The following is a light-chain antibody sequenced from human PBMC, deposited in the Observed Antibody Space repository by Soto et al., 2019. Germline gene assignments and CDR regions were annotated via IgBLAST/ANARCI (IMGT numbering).Light chain of an antibody. CDR3: QQYSTYSWT. CDR2: DAS. J-gene: IGKJ1*01. V-gene: IGKV1-5*01. CDR1: QSISSW. Sequence: DIQMTQSPSSLYASVGDRVTITWRASQSISSWLAWYQQKPGKAPKLLMHDASSLESGVPSRFSGSASGTEFTLTISSLQPDDFATYFCQQYSTYSWTFGQGTKVDIK.